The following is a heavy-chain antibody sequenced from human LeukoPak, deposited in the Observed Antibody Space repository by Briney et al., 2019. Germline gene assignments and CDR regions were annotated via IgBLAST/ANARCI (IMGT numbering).Heavy chain of an antibody. CDR3: AKYSYGARAFDY. Sequence: GGSLRLSCAASGFTVSSNYMSWVRQAPGKGLEWVSVIYSGGSTYYADSVKGRFTISRNNSKNTLYLQMNSLRAEDTAVYYCAKYSYGARAFDYWGRGTLTTVSS. CDR1: GFTVSSNY. J-gene: IGHJ4*02. D-gene: IGHD5-18*01. V-gene: IGHV3-53*04. CDR2: IYSGGST.